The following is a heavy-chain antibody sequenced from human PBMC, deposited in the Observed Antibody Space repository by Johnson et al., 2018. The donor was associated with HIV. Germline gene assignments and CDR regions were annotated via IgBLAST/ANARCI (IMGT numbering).Heavy chain of an antibody. J-gene: IGHJ3*02. CDR3: AREYYYESPEAFDI. CDR2: ISNDGNNK. CDR1: GFIFSSYH. Sequence: QVQLVESGGGVVQPGMSLRLSCAASGFIFSSYHMHWVRQAPGKGLEWVALISNDGNNKYHADSVKGRFTISRDNSKNTLYLQMNSLRAEDTAVYYFAREYYYESPEAFDIWGQGTMVTVSS. D-gene: IGHD3-22*01. V-gene: IGHV3-30*14.